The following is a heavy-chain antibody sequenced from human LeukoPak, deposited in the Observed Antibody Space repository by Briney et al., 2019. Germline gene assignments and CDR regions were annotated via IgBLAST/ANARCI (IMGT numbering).Heavy chain of an antibody. Sequence: GGSLRLSCAASGFTFSSYSMNWVRQAPGKGLEWVSSISSSSSYIYYADSVKGRFTISRDNAKNSLYLQMNSLRAEDTAVYYCARAVEGDYYYYYYMDVWGKGTTVTVSS. J-gene: IGHJ6*03. CDR3: ARAVEGDYYYYYYMDV. CDR2: ISSSSSYI. V-gene: IGHV3-21*01. CDR1: GFTFSSYS. D-gene: IGHD1-26*01.